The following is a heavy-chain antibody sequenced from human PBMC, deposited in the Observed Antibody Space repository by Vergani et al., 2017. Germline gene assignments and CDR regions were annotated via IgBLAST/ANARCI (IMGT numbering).Heavy chain of an antibody. CDR2: ISSSGSTI. J-gene: IGHJ5*02. Sequence: QVQLVESGGGLVKPGGSLRLSCAASGFTFSDYYMSWIRQAPGKGLEWVSYISSSGSTIYYADSVKGRFTISRDNATNSLYLQLNSLRAEDTAVYYCARSVVPAATSWFDPWGQGTLVTVAS. V-gene: IGHV3-11*01. CDR3: ARSVVPAATSWFDP. D-gene: IGHD2-2*01. CDR1: GFTFSDYY.